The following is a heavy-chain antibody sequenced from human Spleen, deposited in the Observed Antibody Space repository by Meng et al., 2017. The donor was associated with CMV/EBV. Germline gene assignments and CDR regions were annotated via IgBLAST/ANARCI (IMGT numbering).Heavy chain of an antibody. V-gene: IGHV3-15*01. Sequence: LRLSCAGAGLSFSKGWMSWVRQAPGKGLEWVGRIKSKTDGGTIDYAAPVKGRFTISRDDSKNTLYLQINSLKTEDTGVYYCTTGGAIWGQGTLVTVSS. CDR3: TTGGAI. CDR2: IKSKTDGGTI. CDR1: GLSFSKGW. D-gene: IGHD4/OR15-4a*01. J-gene: IGHJ4*02.